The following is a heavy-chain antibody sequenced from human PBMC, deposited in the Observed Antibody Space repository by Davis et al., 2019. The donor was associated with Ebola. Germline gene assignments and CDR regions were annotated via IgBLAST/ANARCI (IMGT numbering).Heavy chain of an antibody. J-gene: IGHJ4*02. V-gene: IGHV3-30-3*01. Sequence: GGSLRLSCAASGFTFSSYAMHWVRQAPGKGLEWVAVISYDGSNKYYADSVKGRFTISRDNSKNTLYLQINSLRAEDTAVYYCAKDRYFDWLFDYWGQGTLVTVSS. CDR3: AKDRYFDWLFDY. CDR2: ISYDGSNK. D-gene: IGHD3-9*01. CDR1: GFTFSSYA.